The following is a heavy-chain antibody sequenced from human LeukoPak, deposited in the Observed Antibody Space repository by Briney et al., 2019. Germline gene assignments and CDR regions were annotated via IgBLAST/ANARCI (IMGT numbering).Heavy chain of an antibody. V-gene: IGHV3-53*01. J-gene: IGHJ4*02. CDR2: IYSGGST. D-gene: IGHD3-22*01. Sequence: GGSLRLSCAASGFTVSSNYMSWVRQAPGKGLEWVSVIYSGGSTYYADSVKGRFTISRDNSKNTLYLQMNSLRAEDTAVYYCAKGRDTMTEMYYFDYWGQGTLVTVSS. CDR3: AKGRDTMTEMYYFDY. CDR1: GFTVSSNY.